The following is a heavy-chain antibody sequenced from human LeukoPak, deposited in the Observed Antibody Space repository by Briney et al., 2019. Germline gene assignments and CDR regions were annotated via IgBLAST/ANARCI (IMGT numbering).Heavy chain of an antibody. Sequence: KPSETLSLTCAVSGGSISSSDYYWGRIRQPPGKGLEWIGSMHYTGSTDYNASLKSRVTIFVDTSKNQLFLNLRAVTAADTALCYCSRIEKRAYYFDYWGQGTLVTVSS. CDR3: SRIEKRAYYFDY. CDR2: MHYTGST. V-gene: IGHV4-39*01. J-gene: IGHJ4*02. CDR1: GGSISSSDYY.